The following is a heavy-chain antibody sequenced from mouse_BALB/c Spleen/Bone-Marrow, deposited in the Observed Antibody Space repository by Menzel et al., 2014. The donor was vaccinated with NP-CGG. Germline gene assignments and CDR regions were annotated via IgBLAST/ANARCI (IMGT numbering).Heavy chain of an antibody. CDR3: ARRYYGSSFSYFDY. J-gene: IGHJ2*01. Sequence: EVMREGTGGGLVQTGGSRKLSCAASGFTFSSIGMHWVRQAPEKGLEWVAYISSGSSTIYYTDTVKGRFTISRDNPKNTLFLQMTSLRSEDTAMYYCARRYYGSSFSYFDYFGQATTPTVSS. D-gene: IGHD1-1*01. CDR2: ISSGSSTI. V-gene: IGHV5-17*02. CDR1: GFTFSSIG.